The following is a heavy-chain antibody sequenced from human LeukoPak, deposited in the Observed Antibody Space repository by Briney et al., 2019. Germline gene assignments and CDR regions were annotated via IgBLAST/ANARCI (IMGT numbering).Heavy chain of an antibody. D-gene: IGHD2-2*01. V-gene: IGHV3-53*04. CDR3: ARPNSSTQKYYYYGMDV. J-gene: IGHJ6*02. CDR1: GFTVSSNY. Sequence: GGSLRLSCAASGFTVSSNYMSWVRQAPGKGLEWGSVIYSGGSTYYADSVKGRFTISRHNSKNTLYLQMNSLRAEDTAVYYCARPNSSTQKYYYYGMDVWGQGTTVTVSS. CDR2: IYSGGST.